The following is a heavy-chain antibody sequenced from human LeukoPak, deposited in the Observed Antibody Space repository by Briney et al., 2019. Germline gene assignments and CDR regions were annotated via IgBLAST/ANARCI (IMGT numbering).Heavy chain of an antibody. CDR3: ATHPGGLQSGFDN. CDR1: GYSFTSYW. J-gene: IGHJ4*02. D-gene: IGHD5-24*01. CDR2: IHPGDSDT. V-gene: IGHV5-51*01. Sequence: GESLKISCKGSGYSFTSYWIGWVRQMPGKGLEYMGIIHPGDSDTRNSPSFQGQVTISVDRSSSTAYIQWSRLKASDTAMYYCATHPGGLQSGFDNWGQGTLVTVSS.